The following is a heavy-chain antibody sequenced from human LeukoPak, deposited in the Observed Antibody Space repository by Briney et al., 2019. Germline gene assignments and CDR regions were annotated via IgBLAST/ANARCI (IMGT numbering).Heavy chain of an antibody. V-gene: IGHV4-39*01. J-gene: IGHJ4*02. CDR3: ARRGYYDSSGHFDY. CDR2: TFYSGNT. D-gene: IGHD3-22*01. CDR1: GGSISSSSYY. Sequence: SETLSLTCTVSGGSISSSSYYSGWFRQPPVKSLEWIGSTFYSGNTYYNPSLRSRVTISVDISQNQFSRKLSSVTAADTAVYYCARRGYYDSSGHFDYWGQGTLVTVCS.